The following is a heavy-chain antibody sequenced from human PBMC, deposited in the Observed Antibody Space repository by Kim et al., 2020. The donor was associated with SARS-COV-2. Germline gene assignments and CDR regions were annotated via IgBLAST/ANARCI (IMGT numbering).Heavy chain of an antibody. Sequence: SETLSLTCAVYGGSFSGYYWSWIRQPPGKGLEWIGEINHSGSTNYNPSLKSRVTISVDTSKNQFSLKLSSVTAADTAVYYCARVGRGYSYGHDDYWGQGTLVTVSS. D-gene: IGHD5-18*01. V-gene: IGHV4-34*01. CDR1: GGSFSGYY. CDR3: ARVGRGYSYGHDDY. J-gene: IGHJ4*02. CDR2: INHSGST.